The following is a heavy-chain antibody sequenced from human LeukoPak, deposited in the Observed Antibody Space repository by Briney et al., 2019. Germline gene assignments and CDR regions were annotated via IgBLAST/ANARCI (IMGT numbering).Heavy chain of an antibody. CDR2: INHSGST. V-gene: IGHV4-34*01. J-gene: IGHJ6*03. Sequence: SEALSLTCAVYGGSFSGYYWSWIRQPPGKGLEWIGEINHSGSTNYNPSLKSRVTISVDTSKNQFSLKLSSVTAADTAVYYCARGSTRGYCSGGSCYGEFYYYYYYMDVWGKGTTVTVSS. CDR3: ARGSTRGYCSGGSCYGEFYYYYYYMDV. D-gene: IGHD2-15*01. CDR1: GGSFSGYY.